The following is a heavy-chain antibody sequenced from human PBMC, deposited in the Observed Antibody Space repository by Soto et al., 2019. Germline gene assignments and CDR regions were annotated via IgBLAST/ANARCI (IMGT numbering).Heavy chain of an antibody. Sequence: QITLKESGPPLVKPTQTLTLTCTFSGFSLSTDGMGVGWIRQPPGKALEWLAVISWDDDKRYSPSLESRLTITKDTSRNQVVLTMTNMDPVDSARYYCAHRLATVTTRGGFDYWGQGILVTVSS. D-gene: IGHD4-17*01. CDR3: AHRLATVTTRGGFDY. J-gene: IGHJ4*02. CDR1: GFSLSTDGMG. CDR2: ISWDDDK. V-gene: IGHV2-5*02.